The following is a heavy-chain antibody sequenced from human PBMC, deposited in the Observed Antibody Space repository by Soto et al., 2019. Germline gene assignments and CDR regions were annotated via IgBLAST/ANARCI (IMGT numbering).Heavy chain of an antibody. V-gene: IGHV1-69*13. CDR2: IIPIFGTA. Sequence: SVKVSCKASGGTFSSYAISWVRQAPGQGLEWMGGIIPIFGTANYAQKFQGRVTITADESTSTAYMELSSLRSEDTAVYYCARSTYYDILTGYRYGMDVWGQGTTVTVSS. D-gene: IGHD3-9*01. J-gene: IGHJ6*02. CDR3: ARSTYYDILTGYRYGMDV. CDR1: GGTFSSYA.